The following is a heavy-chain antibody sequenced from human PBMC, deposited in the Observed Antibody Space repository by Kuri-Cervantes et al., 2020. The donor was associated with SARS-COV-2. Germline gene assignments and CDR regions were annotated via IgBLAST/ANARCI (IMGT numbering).Heavy chain of an antibody. Sequence: GGSLRLSCAASGFTFSSYWMSWVRQAPGKGLEWVSSISSSSSYIYYADSVKGRFTISRDNAKNSLYLQMNSLRAEDTAVYYCARDQGDLYYYYYMDVWGKGTTVTVSS. CDR2: ISSSSSYI. CDR3: ARDQGDLYYYYYMDV. V-gene: IGHV3-21*01. J-gene: IGHJ6*03. D-gene: IGHD3-16*01. CDR1: GFTFSSYW.